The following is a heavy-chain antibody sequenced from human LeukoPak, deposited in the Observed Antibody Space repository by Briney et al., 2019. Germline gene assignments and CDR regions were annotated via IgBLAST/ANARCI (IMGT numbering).Heavy chain of an antibody. V-gene: IGHV4-38-2*02. J-gene: IGHJ4*02. CDR1: GYSISSGYY. Sequence: RTSETLSLTCTVSGYSISSGYYWGWIRQPPGKGLEWIGSIYHSGSTYYNPSLKSRVTISVDTSKNQFSLKLSSVTAADTAVYYCARMWLTGAYWGQGTLVTVSS. D-gene: IGHD6-19*01. CDR3: ARMWLTGAY. CDR2: IYHSGST.